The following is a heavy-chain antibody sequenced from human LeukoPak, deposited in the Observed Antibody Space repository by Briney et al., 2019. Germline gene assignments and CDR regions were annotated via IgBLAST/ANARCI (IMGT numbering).Heavy chain of an antibody. CDR3: ARDFLWSERDH. Sequence: GGSLRLSCAASGFTFSSYSMNWVRQAPGKGLEWVSYISSSSSTIYYADSVKGRFTISRDNAKNSLYLQMNSLRAEDTAVYYCARDFLWSERDHWGQGTLVTVSS. D-gene: IGHD2-21*01. CDR1: GFTFSSYS. CDR2: ISSSSSTI. V-gene: IGHV3-48*04. J-gene: IGHJ4*02.